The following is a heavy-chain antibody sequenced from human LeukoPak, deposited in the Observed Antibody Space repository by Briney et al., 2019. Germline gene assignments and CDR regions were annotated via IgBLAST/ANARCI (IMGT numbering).Heavy chain of an antibody. CDR1: GFTFSSYA. D-gene: IGHD3-16*01. V-gene: IGHV3-23*01. J-gene: IGHJ4*02. CDR2: ISGSGGST. CDR3: AKGIRLFLAAFDY. Sequence: GGSLTLSCAASGFTFSSYAMSWVRPPPGKGLEWVSTISGSGGSTYYADSVTGRFTISRDNSKNTLYLQMNSLRAEDTAVYYCAKGIRLFLAAFDYWGQGTLVTVSS.